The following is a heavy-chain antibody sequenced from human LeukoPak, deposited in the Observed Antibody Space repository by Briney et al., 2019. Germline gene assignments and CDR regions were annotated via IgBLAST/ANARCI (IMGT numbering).Heavy chain of an antibody. CDR2: IISIFGTA. D-gene: IGHD5-18*01. J-gene: IGHJ4*02. V-gene: IGHV1-69*13. Sequence: ASVKVSCKASGGTFSSYAISWVRQAPGQGREWMGGIISIFGTANYAQKFQGRVTITADGSTSTAYMELSSLRSEDTAVYYCARDRGWAGYSYGFYYWGQGTLVTVSS. CDR1: GGTFSSYA. CDR3: ARDRGWAGYSYGFYY.